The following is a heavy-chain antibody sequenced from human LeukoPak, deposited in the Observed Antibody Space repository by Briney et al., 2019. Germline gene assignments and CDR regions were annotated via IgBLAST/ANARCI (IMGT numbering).Heavy chain of an antibody. D-gene: IGHD3-9*01. CDR1: GYSITELS. V-gene: IGHV1-24*01. CDR3: STGTHYDLLPF. CDR2: FDPGSGEI. Sequence: ASVKVSCKVSGYSITELSTHWVRHAPGKGLEWMGGFDPGSGEIIYEQKFQDRVTMTEDTSTDTAYMELSTLRSEDTALYYCSTGTHYDLLPFWGQGTLVTVSS. J-gene: IGHJ4*02.